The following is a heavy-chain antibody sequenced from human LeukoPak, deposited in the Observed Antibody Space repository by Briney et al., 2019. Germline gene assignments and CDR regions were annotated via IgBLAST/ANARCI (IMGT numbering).Heavy chain of an antibody. D-gene: IGHD2-15*01. CDR1: GYTFTSYD. V-gene: IGHV1-8*01. Sequence: ASVKVSCKASGYTFTSYDINWVRQATGQGLEWMGWMNPNSGNTGYAQKFQGRVTMTRNTSISTAYMELSSLRSVDTAVYYCAREFSDCSGGSCYFNWFDPWGQGTLVTVSS. J-gene: IGHJ5*02. CDR3: AREFSDCSGGSCYFNWFDP. CDR2: MNPNSGNT.